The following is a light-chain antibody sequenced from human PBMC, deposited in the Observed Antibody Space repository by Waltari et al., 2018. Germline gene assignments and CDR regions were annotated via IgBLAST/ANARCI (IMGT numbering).Light chain of an antibody. V-gene: IGKV3-20*01. Sequence: IVLTQSPGTLSLSPGERATLSSRASQSVSRSLAWYQQKPGQAPKLLIYGGSTRATGSPDRVNGSGSGTDFSLTRSRLEPEDFAIYFCQHYVRLPATFGQGTKVEIK. CDR2: GGS. CDR1: QSVSRS. CDR3: QHYVRLPAT. J-gene: IGKJ1*01.